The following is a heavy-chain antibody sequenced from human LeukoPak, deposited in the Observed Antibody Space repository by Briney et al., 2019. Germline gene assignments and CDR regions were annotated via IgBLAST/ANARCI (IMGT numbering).Heavy chain of an antibody. CDR3: GIATLGGCSGAKSYPLDS. CDR2: IGGSDAGT. CDR1: RFTFSTYA. D-gene: IGHD2-15*01. Sequence: PAGSLGLSCAASRFTFSTYAMSWVRQAPGMRREWVSAIGGSDAGTYYADSVKGLRTISRDNSKNTPYLKRTCLRAEDTARYYRGIATLGGCSGAKSYPLDSWGQGTLVTVSS. V-gene: IGHV3-23*01. J-gene: IGHJ4*02.